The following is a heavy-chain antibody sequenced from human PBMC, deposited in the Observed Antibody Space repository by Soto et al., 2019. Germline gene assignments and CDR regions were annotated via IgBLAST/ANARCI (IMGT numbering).Heavy chain of an antibody. D-gene: IGHD3-3*01. CDR1: GGSISSGGYY. Sequence: SETLSLTCTVSGGSISSGGYYWSWIRQHPGKGLEWIGYIYYSGSTYYNPSLKSRVTISVDTSKNQFSLKLSSVTAADTAVYYCARDHFLTIFGVARQTNWFDPWGQGTLVTISS. J-gene: IGHJ5*02. V-gene: IGHV4-31*03. CDR3: ARDHFLTIFGVARQTNWFDP. CDR2: IYYSGST.